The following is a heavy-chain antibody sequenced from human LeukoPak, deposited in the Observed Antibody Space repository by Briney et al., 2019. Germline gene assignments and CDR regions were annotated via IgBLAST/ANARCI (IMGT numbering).Heavy chain of an antibody. CDR1: GYTFTSYD. Sequence: GASVKVSCKASGYTFTSYDINWVRQATGQGLEWMGWMNPNSGNTGYAQKFQGRVTMTRNTSISTAYMELSSLRSEDTAVYYCARGFTMVRGVITKTFDYWGQGTLVTVSS. CDR2: MNPNSGNT. J-gene: IGHJ4*02. CDR3: ARGFTMVRGVITKTFDY. D-gene: IGHD3-10*01. V-gene: IGHV1-8*01.